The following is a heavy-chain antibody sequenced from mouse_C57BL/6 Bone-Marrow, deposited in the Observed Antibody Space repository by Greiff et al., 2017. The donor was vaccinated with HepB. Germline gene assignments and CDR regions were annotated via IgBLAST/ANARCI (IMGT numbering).Heavy chain of an antibody. CDR2: IWSDGST. CDR3: ARHGGNYDWYFDV. J-gene: IGHJ1*03. D-gene: IGHD1-1*02. V-gene: IGHV2-6-1*01. CDR1: GFSLTSYG. Sequence: QVQLKQSGPGLVAPSQSLSITCTVSGFSLTSYGVHWVRQPPGKGLEWLVVIWSDGSTTYNSALKSRLSISKDNSKSQVFLKMNSLQTDDTAMYYCARHGGNYDWYFDVWGTGTTVTVSS.